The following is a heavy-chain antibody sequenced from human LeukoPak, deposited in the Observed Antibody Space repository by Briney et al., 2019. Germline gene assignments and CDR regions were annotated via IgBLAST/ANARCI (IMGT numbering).Heavy chain of an antibody. CDR2: IYHSGST. CDR1: GRSLSSSNW. V-gene: IGHV4-4*02. Sequence: SETLSLTCAVSGRSLSSSNWWSWVRQPPGKGLEWIGEIYHSGSTNYNPSLKSRVTISVDKSKNQFSLKLSSVTAADTAVYYCASGGTMVRGVIRPYYFDYWGQGTLVTVSS. D-gene: IGHD3-10*01. J-gene: IGHJ4*02. CDR3: ASGGTMVRGVIRPYYFDY.